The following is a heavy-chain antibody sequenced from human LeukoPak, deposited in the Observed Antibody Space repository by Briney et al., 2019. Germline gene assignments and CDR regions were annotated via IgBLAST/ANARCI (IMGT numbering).Heavy chain of an antibody. CDR2: ISSSSSYI. V-gene: IGHV3-21*01. D-gene: IGHD2-2*01. CDR3: ARYCSSTSCHHSYYYYMDV. J-gene: IGHJ6*03. Sequence: GGSLRLSXAASGFTFRSYSMNWVRQAPGKGLEWVSSISSSSSYIYYADSVKGRFIISRDNAKNSLYLQMNSLRAEDTAVYYCARYCSSTSCHHSYYYYMDVWGKGTTVTVSS. CDR1: GFTFRSYS.